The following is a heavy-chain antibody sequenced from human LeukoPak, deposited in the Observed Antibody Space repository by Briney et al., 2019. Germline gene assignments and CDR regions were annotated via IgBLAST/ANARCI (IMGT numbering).Heavy chain of an antibody. D-gene: IGHD6-13*01. CDR1: GYTFTSYD. V-gene: IGHV1-8*01. J-gene: IGHJ5*02. CDR2: MNPNSGNT. Sequence: GASVKVSCKASGYTFTSYDINWVRQATGQGLEWMGWMNPNSGNTGYAQKLQGRVTMTTDTSTSTAYMELRSLRSDDTAVYYCARARIAAAGTLFDPWGQGTLVTVSS. CDR3: ARARIAAAGTLFDP.